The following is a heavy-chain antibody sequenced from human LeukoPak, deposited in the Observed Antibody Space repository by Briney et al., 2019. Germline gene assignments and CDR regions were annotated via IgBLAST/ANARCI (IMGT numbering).Heavy chain of an antibody. J-gene: IGHJ5*02. V-gene: IGHV1-2*02. D-gene: IGHD6-13*01. Sequence: VSVKVSCKASGYTFTAYYVHWVRQAPGQGLEWMGWINPNSGVTKYAQKFQGRVTMTRDTSISTAYMELSRLISGDTAVYYCAKMAIAAAVEGDSWFDPWGQGTLVTVSS. CDR1: GYTFTAYY. CDR2: INPNSGVT. CDR3: AKMAIAAAVEGDSWFDP.